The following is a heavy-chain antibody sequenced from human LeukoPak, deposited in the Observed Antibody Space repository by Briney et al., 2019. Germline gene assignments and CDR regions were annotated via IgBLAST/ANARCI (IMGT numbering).Heavy chain of an antibody. V-gene: IGHV4-39*01. J-gene: IGHJ4*02. CDR1: GASVYSGDYY. CDR3: ARRGVYGSENYFEY. Sequence: SETLSLTCSVVGASVYSGDYYWAWIRQPPGKSLEYIGSIFYTGRTYDNPSLTGRFSMSVDTSKNQFSLHLASVTATDTAVYYCARRGVYGSENYFEYWGRGALVIVSS. CDR2: IFYTGRT. D-gene: IGHD3-10*01.